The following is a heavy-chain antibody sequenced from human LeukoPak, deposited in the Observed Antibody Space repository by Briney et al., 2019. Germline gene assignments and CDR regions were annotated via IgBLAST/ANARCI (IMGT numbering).Heavy chain of an antibody. V-gene: IGHV3-30*03. CDR3: TTDRIYDSSGYYAGHYFDY. CDR2: ISYDGSNK. CDR1: GFTFSSYG. Sequence: PGGSLRLSCAASGFTFSSYGMHWVRQAPGKGLEWVAVISYDGSNKYYADSVKGRFTISRDNSKNTLYLQMNSLRAEDTAVYYCTTDRIYDSSGYYAGHYFDYWGQGTLVTVSS. D-gene: IGHD3-22*01. J-gene: IGHJ4*02.